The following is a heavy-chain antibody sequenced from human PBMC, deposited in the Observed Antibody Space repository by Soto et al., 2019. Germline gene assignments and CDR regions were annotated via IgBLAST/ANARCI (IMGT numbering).Heavy chain of an antibody. J-gene: IGHJ5*02. CDR1: GGSISSYY. CDR3: ARHKLAAAGNWFDP. CDR2: IYYSGST. Sequence: SEPLSVTCTVAGGSISSYYWSWIRKPPGKGLEWIGYIYYSGSTNYNPSLKSRVTISVDTSKNQFSLKLSSVTAADTAVYYCARHKLAAAGNWFDPWGQGTLVTVSS. V-gene: IGHV4-59*08. D-gene: IGHD6-13*01.